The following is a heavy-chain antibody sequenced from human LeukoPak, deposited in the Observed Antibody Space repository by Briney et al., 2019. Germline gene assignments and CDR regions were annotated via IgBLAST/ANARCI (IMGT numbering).Heavy chain of an antibody. Sequence: GGSLRLSCAASGFTFSDYYMSWIRQAPGKGLEWVSYISSSGSTIYYADSVKGRFTISRDNAKNSLYLQLNSLRAEDTAVYYCARDNYYDSNFDYWGQGTLVTVSS. CDR1: GFTFSDYY. D-gene: IGHD3-22*01. J-gene: IGHJ4*02. CDR3: ARDNYYDSNFDY. V-gene: IGHV3-11*04. CDR2: ISSSGSTI.